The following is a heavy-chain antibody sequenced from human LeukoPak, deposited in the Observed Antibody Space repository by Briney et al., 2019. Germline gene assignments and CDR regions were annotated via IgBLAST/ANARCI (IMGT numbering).Heavy chain of an antibody. V-gene: IGHV3-30*03. CDR1: GFSLNEYG. J-gene: IGHJ4*02. CDR3: ARDRINMLVLGHDSGLDC. Sequence: GRSLRLSCVGSGFSLNEYGVHWVRQAPGTGLESVAVVSYHGGHKYYADSVKGRFTISRDASSDTVSLQMNSLRVEDTAVYYCARDRINMLVLGHDSGLDCWGQGTLVTVSS. CDR2: VSYHGGHK. D-gene: IGHD3-10*02.